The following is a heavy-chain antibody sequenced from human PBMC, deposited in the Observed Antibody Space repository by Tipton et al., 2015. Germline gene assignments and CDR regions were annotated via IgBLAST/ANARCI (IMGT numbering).Heavy chain of an antibody. V-gene: IGHV4-59*01. D-gene: IGHD6-13*01. CDR1: GGSISTYY. CDR2: VYYIGST. CDR3: ARDNSSSIWYRPHRVSIYYYYGMDV. Sequence: TLSLTCTVSGGSISTYYWSWIRQPPGKGLEWIGYVYYIGSTNYNPSLKSRVAISVDTSKNQFSLKLRSVTAADTAIYFCARDNSSSIWYRPHRVSIYYYYGMDVWGQGTTVTVSS. J-gene: IGHJ6*02.